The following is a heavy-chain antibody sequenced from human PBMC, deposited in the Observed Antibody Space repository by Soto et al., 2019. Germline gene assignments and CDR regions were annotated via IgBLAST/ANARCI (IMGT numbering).Heavy chain of an antibody. V-gene: IGHV3-30*03. D-gene: IGHD5-18*01. CDR1: GFAFSSYG. Sequence: QAQLVESGGGVVQHGRSLRLSCAASGFAFSSYGMHWVRQAPGTGLEWVAVISYDGSLQHYADSVKGRFTISRDNSKNMVLLQMSSLRAEDTAVYYCVSDRRYGHASVPYSWGQGTLVSVSS. J-gene: IGHJ4*02. CDR3: VSDRRYGHASVPYS. CDR2: ISYDGSLQ.